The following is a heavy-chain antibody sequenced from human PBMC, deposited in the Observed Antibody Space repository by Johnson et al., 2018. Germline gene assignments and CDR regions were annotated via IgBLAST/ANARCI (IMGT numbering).Heavy chain of an antibody. CDR1: GFTFSNFA. Sequence: VQLVESGGGVVQPGRSLRLSCAASGFTFSNFAMHWVRQAPGKGLEWVAVISYDAVNIYYADSVKGRFTISRDNFRNTLSLQVSSLTTDDTAMYSCARRRGVYRDAAAFDVWGQGTMVTVSS. CDR3: ARRRGVYRDAAAFDV. V-gene: IGHV3-30-3*01. CDR2: ISYDAVNI. J-gene: IGHJ3*01. D-gene: IGHD3-16*02.